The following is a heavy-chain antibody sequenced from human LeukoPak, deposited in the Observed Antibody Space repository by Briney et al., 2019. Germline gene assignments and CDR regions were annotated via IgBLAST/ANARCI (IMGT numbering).Heavy chain of an antibody. Sequence: SETLSLTCTVSGGSISSYYWSWIRQPPGKGLEWIAYMDYSGSADYNPSPKSRVTMSLDTPNNQFSLRLSSVTAADTAEYYCARAAGYCRTTICLFDYWGQGTLVTVSS. J-gene: IGHJ4*02. V-gene: IGHV4-59*01. CDR1: GGSISSYY. D-gene: IGHD2-2*01. CDR3: ARAAGYCRTTICLFDY. CDR2: MDYSGSA.